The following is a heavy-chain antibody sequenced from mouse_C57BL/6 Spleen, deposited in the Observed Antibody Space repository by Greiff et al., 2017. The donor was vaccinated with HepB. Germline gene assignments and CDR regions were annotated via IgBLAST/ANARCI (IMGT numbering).Heavy chain of an antibody. D-gene: IGHD2-2*01. J-gene: IGHJ3*01. CDR2: IDPENGDT. CDR3: IMVTRGWFAY. CDR1: GFNIKDDY. V-gene: IGHV14-4*01. Sequence: VQLQQSGAELVRPGASVKLSCTASGFNIKDDYMHWVKQRPEQGLEWIGWIDPENGDTEYASKFQGKATITADTSSNTAYLQLSSLTSEDTAVYYCIMVTRGWFAYWGQGTLVTVSA.